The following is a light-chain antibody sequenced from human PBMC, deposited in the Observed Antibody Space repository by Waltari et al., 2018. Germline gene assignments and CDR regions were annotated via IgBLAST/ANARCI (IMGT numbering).Light chain of an antibody. CDR3: NSYTTGSTLTVI. Sequence: QSALTQPASVSGSPGQSITISCTGTSSDIGNYNFVSWYQQHPGKAPQLIIYDVSNRPSGVSNRFSGSWSGNTASLTISGLQAEDEADYYCNSYTTGSTLTVIFGGGTKLTVL. CDR1: SSDIGNYNF. J-gene: IGLJ2*01. CDR2: DVS. V-gene: IGLV2-14*03.